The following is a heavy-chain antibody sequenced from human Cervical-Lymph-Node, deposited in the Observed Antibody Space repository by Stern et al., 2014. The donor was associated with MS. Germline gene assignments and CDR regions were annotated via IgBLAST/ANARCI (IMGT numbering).Heavy chain of an antibody. D-gene: IGHD3-16*01. Sequence: EDQLVESGGGLVKPGGSLRLSCAASGFTFSSYGMNWVRQAPGKGLEWVSSISSSISYIYYADSVKGRFTISRDNAKNSLYLQMNSLRAEDTAVYYCARDQGDYYYYGMDVWGQGTTVTVSS. CDR3: ARDQGDYYYYGMDV. V-gene: IGHV3-21*01. CDR2: ISSSISYI. CDR1: GFTFSSYG. J-gene: IGHJ6*02.